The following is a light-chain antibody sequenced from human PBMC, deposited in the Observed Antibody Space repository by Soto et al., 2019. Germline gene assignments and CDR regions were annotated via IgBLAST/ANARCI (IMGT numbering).Light chain of an antibody. CDR2: GNS. Sequence: QSVLTQPPSVSAAPGQRVTISCTGSSSNIGAVYDVHWYQQLPGTAPKLIIYGNSNRPSGVPDRFSGSKSGTSASLAITGLEAEDEADYYCQSYDSSLSGSKVFGGGTKATVL. J-gene: IGLJ2*01. V-gene: IGLV1-40*01. CDR1: SSNIGAVYD. CDR3: QSYDSSLSGSKV.